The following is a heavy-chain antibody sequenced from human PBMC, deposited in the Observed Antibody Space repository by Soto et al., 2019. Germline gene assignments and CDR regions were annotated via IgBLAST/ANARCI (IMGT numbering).Heavy chain of an antibody. D-gene: IGHD1-26*01. CDR2: INHSGST. V-gene: IGHV4-34*01. J-gene: IGHJ6*02. CDR1: GGSFSGYY. CDR3: ARGRPLPDNSYGMDV. Sequence: SETLSLTCAVYGGSFSGYYWSWIRQPPGKGLEWLGEINHSGSTNSNPSLKSRVTISVDTSKNQFSLKLSSVTAADTAVYFCARGRPLPDNSYGMDVWGQGTTVTVSS.